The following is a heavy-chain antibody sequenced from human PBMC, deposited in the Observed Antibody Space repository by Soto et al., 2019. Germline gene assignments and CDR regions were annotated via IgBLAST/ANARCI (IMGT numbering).Heavy chain of an antibody. V-gene: IGHV1-69*01. CDR2: IIPIFGTA. D-gene: IGHD1-26*01. J-gene: IGHJ6*02. CDR1: GGTFSSYA. CDR3: AMSNGRDFYYYYYGMDV. Sequence: QVQLVQSGAEVKQPGSSVKVSCKASGGTFSSYAISWVRQAPGQGLEWMGGIIPIFGTAHYAQKFQGRVTITADESTSTAYMELSSLRSEDTAVYYCAMSNGRDFYYYYYGMDVWGQGTTVTVSS.